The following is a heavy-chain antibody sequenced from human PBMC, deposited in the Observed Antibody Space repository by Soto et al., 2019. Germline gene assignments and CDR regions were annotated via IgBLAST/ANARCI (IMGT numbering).Heavy chain of an antibody. V-gene: IGHV3-23*01. Sequence: EVQLLESGGGLVQPGGSLRLSCAASGFTFSNYAMSWVRQAPGKGLEWVSGISGSGISTFYADSVKGRFTISRDNSKDTLYLLMTRLSADDAAVYYGAKTPMLAVGVGAFDVWGQGTKVTVSS. CDR2: ISGSGIST. CDR1: GFTFSNYA. D-gene: IGHD3-10*02. J-gene: IGHJ3*01. CDR3: AKTPMLAVGVGAFDV.